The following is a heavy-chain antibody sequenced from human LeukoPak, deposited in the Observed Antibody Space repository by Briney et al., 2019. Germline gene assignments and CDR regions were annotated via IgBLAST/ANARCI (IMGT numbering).Heavy chain of an antibody. CDR3: AKGDCSSTSCSGFYGMDV. CDR2: TSGGST. D-gene: IGHD2-2*01. J-gene: IGHJ6*04. V-gene: IGHV3-23*01. CDR1: GFTFSSYA. Sequence: GGSLRLPCAASGFTFSSYAMSGLRHAPGKGLEGVSNTSGGSTYYVDSVKGRFTISRDNSKSTLYLQMNRLRAEDTAVYYCAKGDCSSTSCSGFYGMDVWGRGTTVTVSS.